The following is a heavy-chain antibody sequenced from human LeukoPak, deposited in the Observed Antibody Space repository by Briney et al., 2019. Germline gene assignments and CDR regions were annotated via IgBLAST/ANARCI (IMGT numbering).Heavy chain of an antibody. V-gene: IGHV4-4*02. CDR3: ARDSDSSFPGWFDP. Sequence: TSGTLSLTCAVSGGSISSSNWWSWVRQPPGKGLEWIGEIYHSGSTNYNPSLKSRVTISVDKSKNQFSLKLSSVTAADTAVYYCARDSDSSFPGWFDPWGQGTLVTVSS. D-gene: IGHD6-6*01. CDR1: GGSISSSNW. J-gene: IGHJ5*02. CDR2: IYHSGST.